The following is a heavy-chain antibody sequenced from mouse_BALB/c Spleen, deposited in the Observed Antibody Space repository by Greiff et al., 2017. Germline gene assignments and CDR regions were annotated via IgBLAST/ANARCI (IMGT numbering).Heavy chain of an antibody. CDR1: GFTFSSYD. CDR2: ISSGGST. V-gene: IGHV5-6-5*01. J-gene: IGHJ4*01. Sequence: DVKLVESGGGLVKPGGSLKLSCAASGFTFSSYDMSWVRQTPEKRLEWVASISSGGSTYYPDSVKGRFTISRDNARNILYLQMSSLRSEDTAMYYCARNTVVARAAMDYWGQGTSVTVSS. D-gene: IGHD1-1*01. CDR3: ARNTVVARAAMDY.